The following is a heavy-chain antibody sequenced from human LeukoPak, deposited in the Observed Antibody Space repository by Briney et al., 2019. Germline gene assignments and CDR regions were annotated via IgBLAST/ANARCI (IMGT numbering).Heavy chain of an antibody. CDR1: GYSFTSYG. D-gene: IGHD1-26*01. V-gene: IGHV1-18*01. Sequence: ASVKVSCKTSGYSFTSYGISWVRQAPGQGLEWMGWISAYNGNTNYAQKVQGRVTMTTDTSTSTAYMELRSLRSDDTAVYYCARGYCGSSGSDYYYYYMDVWGKGTTVTVSS. CDR2: ISAYNGNT. CDR3: ARGYCGSSGSDYYYYYMDV. J-gene: IGHJ6*03.